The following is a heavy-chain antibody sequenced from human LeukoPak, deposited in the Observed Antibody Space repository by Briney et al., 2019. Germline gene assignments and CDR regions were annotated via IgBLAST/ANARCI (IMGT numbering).Heavy chain of an antibody. J-gene: IGHJ3*02. CDR2: ISYDGSNK. V-gene: IGHV3-30*18. CDR1: GFTFSSYG. CDR3: AKPLYSYGYWDAFDI. Sequence: GGALRLSCAASGFTFSSYGMHWVRQAPGKGLEWEAVISYDGSNKYYADFVKGRFTISRDNSKNTLYLQMNSLRAENTAVYYCAKPLYSYGYWDAFDIWGQGTMVTVSS. D-gene: IGHD5-18*01.